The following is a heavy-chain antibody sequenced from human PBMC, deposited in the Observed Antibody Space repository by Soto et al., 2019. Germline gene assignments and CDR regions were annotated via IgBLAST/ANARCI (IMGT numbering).Heavy chain of an antibody. Sequence: QVQLVQSGAEVKKPGASVKVSCKASGYTFTNYHIHWVRQATGQGLEWMGWMNPNSGDTGYAQKFPGRVTITRDTSITAAYMGLSGLRSEDTAVYYCARGGGGRWYSGDYWGQGTLVTVSS. V-gene: IGHV1-8*01. J-gene: IGHJ4*02. CDR3: ARGGGGRWYSGDY. D-gene: IGHD6-13*01. CDR1: GYTFTNYH. CDR2: MNPNSGDT.